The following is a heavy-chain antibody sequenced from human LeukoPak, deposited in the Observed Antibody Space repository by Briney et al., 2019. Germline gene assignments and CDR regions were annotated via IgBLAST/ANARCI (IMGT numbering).Heavy chain of an antibody. CDR3: ATDWYDSSGFAY. D-gene: IGHD3-22*01. CDR2: ISYDGSNK. CDR1: GFTFSSYA. J-gene: IGHJ4*02. Sequence: PGRSLRLSCAASGFTFSSYAMHWVRQAPGKGLEWVAVISYDGSNKYYADSVKGRFTISRDNSKNTLYLQMNSLRAEDTAVYYCATDWYDSSGFAYWGQGTLVTVSS. V-gene: IGHV3-30-3*01.